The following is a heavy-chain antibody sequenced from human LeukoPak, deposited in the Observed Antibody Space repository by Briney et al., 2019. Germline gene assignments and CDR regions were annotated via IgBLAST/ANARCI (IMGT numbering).Heavy chain of an antibody. D-gene: IGHD2-15*01. Sequence: GGSLRLSCAASGFTFSSYWMSWVRQTPGKGLEWVANIKQDGSEKYYVDSVKGRFTISRDNAKNSLHLQMNSLRAEDTAVYYCARVLSSGSYYYYYMDVWGKGTTVTVSS. CDR3: ARVLSSGSYYYYYMDV. J-gene: IGHJ6*03. CDR1: GFTFSSYW. V-gene: IGHV3-7*01. CDR2: IKQDGSEK.